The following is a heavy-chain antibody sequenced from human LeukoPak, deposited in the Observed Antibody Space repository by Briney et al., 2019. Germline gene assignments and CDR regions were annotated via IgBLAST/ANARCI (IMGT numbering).Heavy chain of an antibody. CDR1: GFTFSSYA. D-gene: IGHD3-9*01. J-gene: IGHJ4*01. CDR3: AKASHLTGYYLPIDY. CDR2: ISGSGGTT. Sequence: GGSLRLSCAASGFTFSSYAMTWVRQAPGKGLEWVSAISGSGGTTYNADSVKGRFTVSRDNSKNTLYLQMNSLRAEDTAVYYCAKASHLTGYYLPIDYWGHGTLVTVSS. V-gene: IGHV3-23*01.